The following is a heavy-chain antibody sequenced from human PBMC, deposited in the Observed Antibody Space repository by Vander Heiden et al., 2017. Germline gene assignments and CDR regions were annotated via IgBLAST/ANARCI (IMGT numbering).Heavy chain of an antibody. D-gene: IGHD4-17*01. CDR1: GFTFSSYG. J-gene: IGHJ3*02. Sequence: EVQLVESGGGLVQPGGSLRLSCVASGFTFSSYGMHWVRQGPGKGLVWVSHIKSDGSSTSYADSVKGRFTISRDNAKNTLHLQTKSLRAEDTAAYYCARGDYPYALGMWGQGAMVTVSS. V-gene: IGHV3-74*01. CDR3: ARGDYPYALGM. CDR2: IKSDGSST.